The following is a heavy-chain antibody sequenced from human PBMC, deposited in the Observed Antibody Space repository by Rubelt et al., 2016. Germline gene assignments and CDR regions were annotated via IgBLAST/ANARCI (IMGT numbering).Heavy chain of an antibody. J-gene: IGHJ4*02. Sequence: QVQLVQSGSELKKPGASVKVSCKASGYTFTSYAMNWVRQAPGQGLEWMGWINTNTGNPTYAQGFPGRFVCSLTTVVSTAILQISSRKAEDTAVYYCARVIAAAGRDGNYFDYWGQGTLVTVSS. CDR2: INTNTGNP. D-gene: IGHD6-13*01. V-gene: IGHV7-4-1*02. CDR3: ARVIAAAGRDGNYFDY. CDR1: GYTFTSYA.